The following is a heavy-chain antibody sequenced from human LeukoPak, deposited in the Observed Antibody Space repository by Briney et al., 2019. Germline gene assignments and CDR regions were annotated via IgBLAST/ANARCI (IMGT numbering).Heavy chain of an antibody. CDR2: MYHGGST. J-gene: IGHJ5*02. CDR1: GGSISSGGFS. V-gene: IGHV4-30-2*01. D-gene: IGHD4-17*01. CDR3: ASTNDFGDYVGA. Sequence: PSETLSLTCAVSGGSISSGGFSWSWLRQPPGKGLEWIGYMYHGGSTYYNPSLESRVTISGNRAKNEFSLKLSSVTAADTAVYYCASTNDFGDYVGAWGQGTLVTVSS.